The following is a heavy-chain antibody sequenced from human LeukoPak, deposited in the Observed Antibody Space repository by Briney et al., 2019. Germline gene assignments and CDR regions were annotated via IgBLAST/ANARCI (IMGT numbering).Heavy chain of an antibody. J-gene: IGHJ4*02. CDR3: ARILSGPLFDY. D-gene: IGHD3-3*01. Sequence: GGSLRLSCAASGFTFSSYWMSWVRQAPGKGLEWVAHIKGDGSEKYYVDSVKGRFTISRDNTKESLYLQMNSLRAEDTAVYYCARILSGPLFDYWGQGTLVTVSS. CDR2: IKGDGSEK. CDR1: GFTFSSYW. V-gene: IGHV3-7*01.